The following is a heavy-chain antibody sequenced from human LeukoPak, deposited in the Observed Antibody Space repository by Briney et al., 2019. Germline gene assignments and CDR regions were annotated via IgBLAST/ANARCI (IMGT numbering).Heavy chain of an antibody. CDR1: GGSISSGGYY. CDR3: ARVGGSGSPGGY. Sequence: SETLSLTCTVSGGSISSGGYYWSWIRQPPGKGLEWIGYIYHSGSTYYNPSLKSRVTISVDRSKNQFSLKLSSVTAADTAVYYCARVGGSGSPGGYWGQGTLVTVSS. D-gene: IGHD5-12*01. CDR2: IYHSGST. V-gene: IGHV4-30-2*01. J-gene: IGHJ4*02.